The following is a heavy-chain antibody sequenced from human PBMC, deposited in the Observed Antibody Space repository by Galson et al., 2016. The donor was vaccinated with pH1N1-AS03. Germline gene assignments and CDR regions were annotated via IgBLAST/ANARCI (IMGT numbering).Heavy chain of an antibody. Sequence: SVKASCKATGYSFTGYYIHWVRQAPGQELEWMGWINPSSGGTKYTQKFQGRVTMTRDTSISTAYMELSRLTSDDTAVYFCARGGGSSLDYWGQGTLVTVSS. V-gene: IGHV1-2*02. CDR2: INPSSGGT. CDR3: ARGGGSSLDY. J-gene: IGHJ4*02. CDR1: GYSFTGYY. D-gene: IGHD1-26*01.